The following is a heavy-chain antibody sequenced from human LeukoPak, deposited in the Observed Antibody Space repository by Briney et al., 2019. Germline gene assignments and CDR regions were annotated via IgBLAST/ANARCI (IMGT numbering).Heavy chain of an antibody. D-gene: IGHD3-22*01. CDR3: ASFPYYYDSSGPPGY. Sequence: SVKVSFKASGGTFSSYAISWVRQAPGQGLEWMGGIIPIFGTANYAQKFRGRVTITADESTSTAYMELSSLRSEDTAVYYCASFPYYYDSSGPPGYWGQGTLVTVSS. J-gene: IGHJ4*02. CDR2: IIPIFGTA. V-gene: IGHV1-69*13. CDR1: GGTFSSYA.